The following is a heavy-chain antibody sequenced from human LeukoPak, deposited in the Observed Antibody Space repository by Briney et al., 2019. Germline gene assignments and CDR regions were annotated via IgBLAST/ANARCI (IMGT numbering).Heavy chain of an antibody. CDR2: IYHSGST. CDR3: ARLARVVAATAYFDY. V-gene: IGHV4-30-2*01. D-gene: IGHD2-15*01. CDR1: GGSISSGGYS. J-gene: IGHJ4*02. Sequence: PSETLSLTCAVSGGSISSGGYSWSWIRQPPGKGLEWIGYIYHSGSTYHNPSLKSRVTISVDRSKNQFSLKLSSVTAADTAVYYCARLARVVAATAYFDYWGQGTLVTVSS.